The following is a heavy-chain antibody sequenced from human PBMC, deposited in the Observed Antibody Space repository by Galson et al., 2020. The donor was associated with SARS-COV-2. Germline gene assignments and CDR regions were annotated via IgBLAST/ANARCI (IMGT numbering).Heavy chain of an antibody. V-gene: IGHV3-30*18. D-gene: IGHD6-19*01. CDR2: ISYDGSKK. J-gene: IGHJ6*02. Sequence: GGSLRLSCAASGFTFNFYGMHWVRQAPGKGLEWVAVISYDGSKKYYADSVKGRFTISRDNSKNTLYLQMNSLRAEDTAVYYCAKDLAEGIAVALWGLDVGGQGTTVTVSS. CDR3: AKDLAEGIAVALWGLDV. CDR1: GFTFNFYG.